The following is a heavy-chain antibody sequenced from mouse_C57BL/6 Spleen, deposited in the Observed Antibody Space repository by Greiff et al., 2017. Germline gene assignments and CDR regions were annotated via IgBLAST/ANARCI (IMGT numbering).Heavy chain of an antibody. Sequence: QVQLKQPGAELVKPGASVKLSCKASGYTFTSYWMHWVKQRPGQGLEWIGMIHPNSGSTNYNEKFKSKATLTVDKSSSTAYMQLSSLTSEDSAVYYCARSGSNYPHYYAMDYWGQGTSVTVSS. J-gene: IGHJ4*01. CDR2: IHPNSGST. V-gene: IGHV1-64*01. CDR1: GYTFTSYW. D-gene: IGHD2-5*01. CDR3: ARSGSNYPHYYAMDY.